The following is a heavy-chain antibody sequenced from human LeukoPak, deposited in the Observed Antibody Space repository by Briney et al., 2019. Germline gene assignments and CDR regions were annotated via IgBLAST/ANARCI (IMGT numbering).Heavy chain of an antibody. D-gene: IGHD5-18*01. Sequence: SVKVSCKASGGTFSSYAISWVRQAPGRGLEWMGGIIPIFGTANYAQEFQGRVTITTDESTSTAYMELSSLRSEDTAVYYCAREPGYSYGVFDYWGQGTLVTVSS. V-gene: IGHV1-69*05. CDR2: IIPIFGTA. J-gene: IGHJ4*02. CDR3: AREPGYSYGVFDY. CDR1: GGTFSSYA.